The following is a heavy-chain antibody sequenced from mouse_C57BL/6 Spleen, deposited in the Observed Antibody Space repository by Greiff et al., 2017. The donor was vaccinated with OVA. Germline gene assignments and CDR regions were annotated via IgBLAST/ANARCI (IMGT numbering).Heavy chain of an antibody. CDR3: VTTVDWYFDV. V-gene: IGHV1-81*01. Sequence: VKLQESGAELARPGASVKLSCKASGYTFTSYGISWVKQRTGQGLEWIGEIYPRSGNTYYNEKFKGKATLTADKSSSTAYMELRSLTSEDSAVYFCVTTVDWYFDVWGTGTTVTVSS. J-gene: IGHJ1*03. D-gene: IGHD1-1*01. CDR2: IYPRSGNT. CDR1: GYTFTSYG.